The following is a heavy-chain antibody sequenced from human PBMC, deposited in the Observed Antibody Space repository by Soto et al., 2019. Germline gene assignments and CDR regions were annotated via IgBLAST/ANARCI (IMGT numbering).Heavy chain of an antibody. J-gene: IGHJ3*01. CDR3: AREAVVVTAAGTFDV. V-gene: IGHV4-59*01. CDR2: IYYSGST. Sequence: GSLGHPFSVSDGCIRGDYGSSIRITHGKGLEWIGYIYYSGSTNYNPSLKSRVTISVDTSKNQFSLKLSSVTAADTAVYYCAREAVVVTAAGTFDVWGQGTRVIVS. CDR1: DGCIRGDY. D-gene: IGHD2-21*02.